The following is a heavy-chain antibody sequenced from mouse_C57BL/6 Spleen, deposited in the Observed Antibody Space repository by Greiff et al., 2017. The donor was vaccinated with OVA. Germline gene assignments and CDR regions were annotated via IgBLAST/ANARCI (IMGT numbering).Heavy chain of an antibody. Sequence: ESGPGLVKPSQSLSLTCSVTGYSITSGYYWNWIRQFPGNKLEWMGYISYDGSNNYNPSLKNRISITRDTSKNQFFLKLNSVTTEDTATYYCARANYGYDEDWGQGTSVTVSS. J-gene: IGHJ4*01. V-gene: IGHV3-6*01. CDR1: GYSITSGYY. CDR3: ARANYGYDED. CDR2: ISYDGSN. D-gene: IGHD2-2*01.